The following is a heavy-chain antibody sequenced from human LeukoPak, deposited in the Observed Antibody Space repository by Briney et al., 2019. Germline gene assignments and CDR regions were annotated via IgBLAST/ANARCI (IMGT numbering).Heavy chain of an antibody. CDR1: GNYW. V-gene: IGHV3-74*01. CDR3: ARGGGLDV. CDR2: INSDGSWT. J-gene: IGHJ6*02. D-gene: IGHD3-16*01. Sequence: GGSLRLSCAASGNYWMHWVRQAPGKGLVWVSHINSDGSWTSYADSVKGRFTISKDNAKNTVYLQMNSLRAEDTAVYFCARGGGLDVWGQGATVTVSS.